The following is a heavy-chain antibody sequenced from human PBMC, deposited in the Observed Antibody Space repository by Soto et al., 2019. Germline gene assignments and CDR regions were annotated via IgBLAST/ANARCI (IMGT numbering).Heavy chain of an antibody. CDR3: ARANIVATIYYYYYGMDV. CDR2: IIPIFGTA. Sequence: ASVKVSCKASGGTFSSYAISWVRQAPGQWLEWMGGIIPIFGTANYAQRFQGRVTITADKSTSTAYMELSSLRSEDTAVYYCARANIVATIYYYYYGMDVWGQGTTVTVSS. D-gene: IGHD5-12*01. V-gene: IGHV1-69*06. J-gene: IGHJ6*02. CDR1: GGTFSSYA.